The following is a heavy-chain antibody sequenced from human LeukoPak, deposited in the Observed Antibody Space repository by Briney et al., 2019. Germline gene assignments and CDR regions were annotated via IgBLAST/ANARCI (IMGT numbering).Heavy chain of an antibody. V-gene: IGHV3-48*04. CDR2: ISSSSSTI. CDR1: VFTFSSYS. D-gene: IGHD1-26*01. CDR3: VRDRGSYRPIDY. J-gene: IGHJ4*02. Sequence: GGSLRLSCAASVFTFSSYSMNWVRQAPGKGLEWVSYISSSSSTIYYADSVKGRFTISRDNAKNSLYLEMNSLRVEDTAIYYCVRDRGSYRPIDYWGQGTLVTVSS.